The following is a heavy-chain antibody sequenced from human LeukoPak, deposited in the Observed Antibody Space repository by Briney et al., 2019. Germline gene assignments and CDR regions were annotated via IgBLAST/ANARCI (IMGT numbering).Heavy chain of an antibody. CDR1: GFTFSSYS. CDR3: ARASYYYLIDY. Sequence: GGSLRLSCAASGFTFSSYSMNWVRQAPGKGLEWVSFIYSDNTHYSDSVKGRFTISRDNSKNTLYLQMNSLRAEDTAVYYCARASYYYLIDYWGQGTLVTVSS. V-gene: IGHV3-53*01. D-gene: IGHD3-10*01. CDR2: IYSDNT. J-gene: IGHJ4*02.